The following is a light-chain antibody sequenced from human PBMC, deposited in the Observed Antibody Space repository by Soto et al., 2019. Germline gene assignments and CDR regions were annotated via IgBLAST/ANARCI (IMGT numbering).Light chain of an antibody. J-gene: IGLJ1*01. V-gene: IGLV1-40*01. Sequence: QSVLTRPPSVSGAPGQRVTISCTGSSSNIGAGYDVHWYQQLPGTAPKLLIYGNSNRPSGVPDRFSGSKSGTSASLAITGLQAEDEADYYCQSSDRSLSGHYVFGTGTKVTVL. CDR2: GNS. CDR3: QSSDRSLSGHYV. CDR1: SSNIGAGYD.